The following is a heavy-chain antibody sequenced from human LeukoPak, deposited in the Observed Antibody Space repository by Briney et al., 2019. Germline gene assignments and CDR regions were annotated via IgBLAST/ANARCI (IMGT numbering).Heavy chain of an antibody. CDR1: GFTFSHYN. J-gene: IGHJ4*02. CDR2: ISSSSAVI. V-gene: IGHV3-48*04. Sequence: PGGSLRLSCAASGFTFSHYNMNWVRQAPGKGLEWVSYISSSSAVIYYADSVKGRFTISRDNAKNSLYLQMNSLRAEDTAVYYCARVDSGSYYAFDYWGQGTLVTVSS. D-gene: IGHD1-26*01. CDR3: ARVDSGSYYAFDY.